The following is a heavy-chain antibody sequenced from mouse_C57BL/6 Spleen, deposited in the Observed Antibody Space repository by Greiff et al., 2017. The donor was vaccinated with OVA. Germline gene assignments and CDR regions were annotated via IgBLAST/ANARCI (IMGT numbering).Heavy chain of an antibody. D-gene: IGHD1-1*01. J-gene: IGHJ3*01. CDR3: ARFYYGSSYGSTAY. CDR2: ILPGSGST. V-gene: IGHV1-9*01. Sequence: QVQLQQSGAELMKPGASVKLSCKATGYTFTGYWIEWVKQRPGHGLEWIGEILPGSGSTNYYEKFKGKATFTAATSSNTAYMQLSSLTTEDSAIYYGARFYYGSSYGSTAYWGQGTLVTVSA. CDR1: GYTFTGYW.